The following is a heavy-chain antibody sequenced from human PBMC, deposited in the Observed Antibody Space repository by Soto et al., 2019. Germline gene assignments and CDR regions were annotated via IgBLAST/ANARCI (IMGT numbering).Heavy chain of an antibody. CDR1: GGSISSGGYS. CDR2: ISQSGST. V-gene: IGHV4-30-2*06. D-gene: IGHD2-2*01. J-gene: IGHJ5*02. Sequence: QLQLQESGSGLVKPSQTLSLTCAVSGGSISSGGYSWSWIRQSAGKGLEWIGYISQSGSTYYNPSLKSRVTISVDRSKNQFSLKLSSVTAADTAVYYCARVVPADKGSNWFDPWGQGTLVTVSS. CDR3: ARVVPADKGSNWFDP.